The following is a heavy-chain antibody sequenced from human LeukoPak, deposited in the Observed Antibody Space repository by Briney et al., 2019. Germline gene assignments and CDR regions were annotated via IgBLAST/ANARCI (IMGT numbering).Heavy chain of an antibody. CDR2: VRGSGSHT. D-gene: IGHD3-9*01. V-gene: IGHV3-23*01. Sequence: GGSLRLSCAASGFTFRSYAMTWVRQAPGKGLEWVSAVRGSGSHTYYADSVKGRFTISRDNSKNTLYLQMNSLRTEDTAVYYCAKAEGYDILTGLDYWGQGTLVTVSS. CDR3: AKAEGYDILTGLDY. CDR1: GFTFRSYA. J-gene: IGHJ4*02.